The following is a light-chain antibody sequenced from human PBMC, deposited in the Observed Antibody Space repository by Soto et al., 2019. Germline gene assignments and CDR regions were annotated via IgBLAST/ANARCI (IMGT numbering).Light chain of an antibody. Sequence: ALTQPRSVSGSPGQTVTISCTRSSSDVGSSNYMSWYQQHPGEAPKLVIYDVAQRPSGVPDRLSGSRSGKTASLTISGLQPDDEADYYCCSYAGSDTLIFGSGTKVTVL. J-gene: IGLJ1*01. CDR2: DVA. CDR1: SSDVGSSNY. CDR3: CSYAGSDTLI. V-gene: IGLV2-11*01.